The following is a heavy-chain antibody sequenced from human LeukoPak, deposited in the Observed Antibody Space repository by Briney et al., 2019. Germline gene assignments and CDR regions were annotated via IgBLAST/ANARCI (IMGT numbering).Heavy chain of an antibody. Sequence: GGSLRLSCAASGFTFSSHEMNWVRQAPGKGLVWVSYINSSGSTIYYADSVKGRFTISRDNAKNSLYLQMNSLRAEDTAVYYCARDVISAVATSLDYWGQGTLVTVSS. CDR2: INSSGSTI. CDR3: ARDVISAVATSLDY. CDR1: GFTFSSHE. D-gene: IGHD5-24*01. V-gene: IGHV3-48*03. J-gene: IGHJ4*02.